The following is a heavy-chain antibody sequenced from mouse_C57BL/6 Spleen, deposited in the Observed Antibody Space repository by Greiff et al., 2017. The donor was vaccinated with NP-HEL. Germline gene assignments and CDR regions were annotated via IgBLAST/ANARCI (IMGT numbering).Heavy chain of an antibody. CDR3: ARAAGSSPWFAY. CDR2: ISYDGSN. CDR1: GYSITSGYY. Sequence: EVKLMESGPGLVKPSQSLSLTCSVTGYSITSGYYWNWIRQFPGNKLEWMGYISYDGSNNYNPSLKNRISITRDTSKNQFFLKLNAVTTEDTATYYCARAAGSSPWFAYWGQGTLVTVSA. V-gene: IGHV3-6*01. J-gene: IGHJ3*01. D-gene: IGHD1-1*01.